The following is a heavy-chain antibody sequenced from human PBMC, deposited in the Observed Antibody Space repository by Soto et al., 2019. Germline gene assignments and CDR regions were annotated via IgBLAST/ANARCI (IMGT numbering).Heavy chain of an antibody. J-gene: IGHJ4*02. V-gene: IGHV1-8*01. CDR3: ARDLMIVVPSRSGD. CDR2: MNPNSGNT. CDR1: GYTFTSYD. Sequence: QVQLVQSGAEVKKPGASVKVSCKASGYTFTSYDINWVRQATGQGLEWMGWMNPNSGNTGYTQKFQGRVTMTRNTSISTAYMELSSLRSEDTAVYYCARDLMIVVPSRSGDWGQGTLVTVSS. D-gene: IGHD3-22*01.